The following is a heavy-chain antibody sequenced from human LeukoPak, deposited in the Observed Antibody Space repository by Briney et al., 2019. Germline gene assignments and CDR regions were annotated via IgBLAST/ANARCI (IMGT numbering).Heavy chain of an antibody. CDR2: INPNSGGT. CDR1: GYTFTGYY. J-gene: IGHJ4*02. Sequence: ASVKVSCKASGYTFTGYYMHWVRQAPGQGLEWMGWINPNSGGTNYAQKFQGRVTMTRDTSISTAYMELSRLRSDDTAVYYCARGYYVFWSGHTSPFDYWGQGTLVTVSS. V-gene: IGHV1-2*02. D-gene: IGHD3-3*01. CDR3: ARGYYVFWSGHTSPFDY.